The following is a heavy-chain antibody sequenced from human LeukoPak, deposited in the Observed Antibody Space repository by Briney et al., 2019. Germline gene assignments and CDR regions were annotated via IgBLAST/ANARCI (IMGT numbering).Heavy chain of an antibody. CDR3: ARDRLVRVVTGYYYYGMDV. J-gene: IGHJ6*02. CDR2: ISSSSSYI. V-gene: IGHV3-21*01. D-gene: IGHD3-10*01. Sequence: GGSLRLSCAASGFTFSSYSMNWVRQAPGKGLEWVSSISSSSSYIYYADSVKGRFTISRDNAKNSLYLQMNSLRAEDTAVYYCARDRLVRVVTGYYYYGMDVWGQGTTVTGSS. CDR1: GFTFSSYS.